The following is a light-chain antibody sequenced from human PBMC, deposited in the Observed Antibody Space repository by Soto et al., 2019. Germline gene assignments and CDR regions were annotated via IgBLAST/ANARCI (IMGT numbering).Light chain of an antibody. CDR2: DAS. J-gene: IGKJ2*01. CDR3: QQYNNYPYT. Sequence: DIQMTQSPPTLSASVGDRVTITCRASQTVTYWLAWYQQKPGKAPKLLIYDASSLEGGVPSRFSGCGSGTEFTLIISSLQPDDFATYYCQQYNNYPYTFGQGNKLEIK. CDR1: QTVTYW. V-gene: IGKV1-5*01.